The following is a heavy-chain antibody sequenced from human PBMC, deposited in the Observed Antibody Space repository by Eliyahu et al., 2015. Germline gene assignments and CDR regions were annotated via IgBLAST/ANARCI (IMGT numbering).Heavy chain of an antibody. Sequence: EEKLVESGGGSVQPGGSLKLSCVVSGFTVSDNYMTWVRQAPGKGLRWVSVXNXDGTTFYADSVKGRFTVSRDNSKNTVYLHMNSLRAEDTAVYYCARDTHTWIRFDYWGQGILVTVSS. J-gene: IGHJ4*02. V-gene: IGHV3-66*01. CDR3: ARDTHTWIRFDY. CDR1: GFTVSDNY. CDR2: XNXDGTT. D-gene: IGHD5-18*01.